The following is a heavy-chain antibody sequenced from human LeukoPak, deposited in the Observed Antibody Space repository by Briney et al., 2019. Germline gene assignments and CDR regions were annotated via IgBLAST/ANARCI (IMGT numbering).Heavy chain of an antibody. CDR2: ISYDGSNK. CDR1: GFTFSSYA. CDR3: ARAMVLEEDY. J-gene: IGHJ4*02. V-gene: IGHV3-30*04. D-gene: IGHD3-10*01. Sequence: GGSLRLSCAASGFTFSSYAMHWVRQAPGKGLEGVAVISYDGSNKYYADSVKGRFTISRDNSKNTLYLQMNSLRAEDTAVYYCARAMVLEEDYWGQGTLVTVSS.